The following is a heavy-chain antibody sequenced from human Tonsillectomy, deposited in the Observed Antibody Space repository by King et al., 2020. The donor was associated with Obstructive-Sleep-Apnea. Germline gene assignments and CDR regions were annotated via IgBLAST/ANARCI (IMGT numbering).Heavy chain of an antibody. V-gene: IGHV3-33*06. Sequence: VQLVESGGGVVQPGRSLRLSCAASGFTFSSYGMHWVRQAPGKGLEWVAVIWYDGSNKYYADSVKGRFTISSDNSKNTLYLQMNNLRAEDTAVYYCAKDGRRPVGGYYDFWSGYSYYYYGMDVWGQGTTVTVSS. J-gene: IGHJ6*02. CDR3: AKDGRRPVGGYYDFWSGYSYYYYGMDV. D-gene: IGHD3-3*01. CDR2: IWYDGSNK. CDR1: GFTFSSYG.